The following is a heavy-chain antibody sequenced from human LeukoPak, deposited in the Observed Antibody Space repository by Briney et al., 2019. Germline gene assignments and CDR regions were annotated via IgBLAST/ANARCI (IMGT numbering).Heavy chain of an antibody. V-gene: IGHV4-39*01. D-gene: IGHD3-9*01. Sequence: PSEALSLTCTVSGGSMSSSSYYWGWIRQPPGKGLEWIGSIYYSGSTYYNPSLKSRVTISVDTSKNQFSLKLSSVTAADTAVYYCARSKDILTGYCFDYWGQGTLVTVSS. J-gene: IGHJ4*02. CDR2: IYYSGST. CDR3: ARSKDILTGYCFDY. CDR1: GGSMSSSSYY.